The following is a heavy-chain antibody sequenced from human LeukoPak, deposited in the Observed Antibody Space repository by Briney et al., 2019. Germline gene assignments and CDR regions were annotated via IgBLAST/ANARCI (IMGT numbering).Heavy chain of an antibody. Sequence: ASETLSLTCTVSGASISSGGHYWSWIRQPPGKGLEWIGYIYYSGSTNYNPSLKSRVTISVDTSKNQFSLKLSSVTAADTAVYYCARAFGYCSSTSCSNWFDPWGQGTLVTVSS. CDR3: ARAFGYCSSTSCSNWFDP. J-gene: IGHJ5*02. V-gene: IGHV4-61*08. D-gene: IGHD2-2*01. CDR2: IYYSGST. CDR1: GASISSGGHY.